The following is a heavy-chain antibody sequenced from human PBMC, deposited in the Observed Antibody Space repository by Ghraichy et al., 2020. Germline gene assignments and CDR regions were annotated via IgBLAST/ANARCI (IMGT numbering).Heavy chain of an antibody. CDR1: GFTFSSYS. CDR2: ISISSSYI. V-gene: IGHV3-21*01. J-gene: IGHJ6*03. D-gene: IGHD6-6*01. Sequence: GGSLRLSCAASGFTFSSYSMNWVRQAPGRGLEWVSSISISSSYIYYADSVKGRFTISRDNAKNSLYLQMNSLRAEDTAVYYCARAYSSSSGDYYYYYMDVWGKGTTVTVSS. CDR3: ARAYSSSSGDYYYYYMDV.